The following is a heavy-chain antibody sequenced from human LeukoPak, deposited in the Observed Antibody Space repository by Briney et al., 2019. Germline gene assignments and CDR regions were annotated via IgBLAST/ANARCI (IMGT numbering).Heavy chain of an antibody. CDR3: ARGQYYGSETYWHTKWFDP. Sequence: GASVKVSCKASGCTFSNYVISWVRQAPGQGLEWVGGMIPMFGSATYSETFQGRVTTTTNESTTTAYMEISSLTSEETAVYYCARGQYYGSETYWHTKWFDPWGQGTPVTVSS. CDR1: GCTFSNYV. V-gene: IGHV1-69*05. CDR2: MIPMFGSA. D-gene: IGHD3-10*01. J-gene: IGHJ5*02.